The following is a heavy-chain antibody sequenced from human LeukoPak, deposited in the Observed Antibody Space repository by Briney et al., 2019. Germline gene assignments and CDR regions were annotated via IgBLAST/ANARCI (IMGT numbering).Heavy chain of an antibody. D-gene: IGHD3-16*02. CDR2: TIPSFGTA. J-gene: IGHJ6*03. CDR1: GGTFSSYG. CDR3: ASLPPDHYVWGSYRLPFASYMDV. V-gene: IGHV1-69*05. Sequence: ASVKVSCKASGGTFSSYGISWGRQAPGQGLEWMGGTIPSFGTANYAQKVYGRVPITTDESTSTDYMELSSLRSEDTAVYYCASLPPDHYVWGSYRLPFASYMDVWGKGTTVTVSS.